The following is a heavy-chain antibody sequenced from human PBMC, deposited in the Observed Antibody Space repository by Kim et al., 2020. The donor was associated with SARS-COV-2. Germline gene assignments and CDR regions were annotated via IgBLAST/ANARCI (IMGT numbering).Heavy chain of an antibody. D-gene: IGHD2-2*01. CDR1: GGSFSGYY. CDR3: ARGRGGLVVPAANWFDP. CDR2: INHSGST. V-gene: IGHV4-34*01. J-gene: IGHJ5*01. Sequence: SETLSLTCAVYGGSFSGYYWSWIRQPPGKGLEWIGEINHSGSTNYNPSLKSRVTISVNTSKNQFSLKLSSVTAADTAVYYCARGRGGLVVPAANWFDPWGPGTLVTVSS.